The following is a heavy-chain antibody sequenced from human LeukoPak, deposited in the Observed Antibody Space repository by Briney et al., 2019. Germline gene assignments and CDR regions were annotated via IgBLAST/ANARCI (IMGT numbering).Heavy chain of an antibody. Sequence: PGGSLRLSCAASGFTFSSYWMSWVRQAPGKGLEWVANIKQDGSEKYYVDSVKGRFTISKDNAKNSLYLQMNSLRAEDTAVYYCARSYSSSRGTFDYWGQGTLVTVSS. CDR3: ARSYSSSRGTFDY. CDR2: IKQDGSEK. D-gene: IGHD6-6*01. V-gene: IGHV3-7*04. CDR1: GFTFSSYW. J-gene: IGHJ4*02.